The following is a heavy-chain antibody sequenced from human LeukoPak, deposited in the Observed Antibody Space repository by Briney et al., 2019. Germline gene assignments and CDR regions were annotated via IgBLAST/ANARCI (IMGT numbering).Heavy chain of an antibody. Sequence: GGSLRLSCAASGFTFSSYGMHWVRQAPGKGLEWVAVIWYDGSNKYYADSVKGRFTISRDNSKNTLYLQMNSLRAEDTAVYYCARAPLGYSSGWQDYWDQGTLVTVSS. CDR2: IWYDGSNK. D-gene: IGHD6-19*01. CDR1: GFTFSSYG. V-gene: IGHV3-33*01. J-gene: IGHJ4*02. CDR3: ARAPLGYSSGWQDY.